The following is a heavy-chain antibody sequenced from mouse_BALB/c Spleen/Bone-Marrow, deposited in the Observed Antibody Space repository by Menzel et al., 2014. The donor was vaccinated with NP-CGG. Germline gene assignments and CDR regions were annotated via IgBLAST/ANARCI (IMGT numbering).Heavy chain of an antibody. CDR3: ARHAYYDQTEVSFVY. CDR2: ISGGGSYT. J-gene: IGHJ3*01. CDR1: GFSFNSYG. D-gene: IGHD2-4*01. V-gene: IGHV5-9-2*01. Sequence: EVKLVESGGGLVKSGGSLKLSCAASGFSFNSYGMSWVRQTPEKWLEWVATISGGGSYTFYPDSVKGRFTISRDNAKNNLYLQLSSLRSEDTALYCCARHAYYDQTEVSFVYWGQGTLVTVSA.